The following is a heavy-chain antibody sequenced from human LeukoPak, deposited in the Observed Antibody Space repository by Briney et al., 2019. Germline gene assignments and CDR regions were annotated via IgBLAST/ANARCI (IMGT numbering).Heavy chain of an antibody. Sequence: SETLSLTCTVSGGSISSHYWSWIRQPPGKGLEWIGYIYYSGSTNYNPSLKSRVTISVDTSKNQFSLKLSSVTAADTAVYYCARAQPARYCTSTSCYAAFDIWGQGTMVTVSS. CDR3: ARAQPARYCTSTSCYAAFDI. D-gene: IGHD2-2*01. CDR2: IYYSGST. V-gene: IGHV4-59*11. J-gene: IGHJ3*02. CDR1: GGSISSHY.